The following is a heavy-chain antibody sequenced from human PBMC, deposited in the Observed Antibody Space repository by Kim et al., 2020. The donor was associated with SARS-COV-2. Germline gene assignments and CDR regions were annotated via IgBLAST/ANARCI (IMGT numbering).Heavy chain of an antibody. D-gene: IGHD5-18*01. Sequence: GGSLRLSCAASGFTFSSYAMHWVRQAPGKGLEYVSAISSNGGSTYYANSVKGRFTISRDNSKNTLYLQMGSLRAEDMAVYYCARDFGYSYGFDYWGQGTLVTVSS. CDR3: ARDFGYSYGFDY. V-gene: IGHV3-64*01. CDR1: GFTFSSYA. CDR2: ISSNGGST. J-gene: IGHJ4*02.